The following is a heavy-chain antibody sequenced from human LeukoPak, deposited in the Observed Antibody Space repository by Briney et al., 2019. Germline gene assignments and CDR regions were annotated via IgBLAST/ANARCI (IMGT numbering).Heavy chain of an antibody. Sequence: ASVKVSCKTSGYTFTDYYIHWVQQAPGQGLEWMGWINPNSGETNSAQKFQGRVTMTGDTSISTAYMELRRVTSDDTAVYYCARDRDYSNTERGFDYWGQGTLVTVSS. V-gene: IGHV1-2*02. CDR1: GYTFTDYY. CDR2: INPNSGET. D-gene: IGHD4-11*01. CDR3: ARDRDYSNTERGFDY. J-gene: IGHJ4*02.